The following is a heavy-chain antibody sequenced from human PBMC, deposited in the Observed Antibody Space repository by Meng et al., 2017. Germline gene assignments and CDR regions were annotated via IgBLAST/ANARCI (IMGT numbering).Heavy chain of an antibody. V-gene: IGHV4-38-2*02. CDR1: GYSISSGYY. Sequence: SQTLSLTCAVPGYSISSGYYWGWIRQPPGKGLEWIGSIYHSGSTYYNPSLKSRVTISVDTSKNQFSLKLSSVTAADTAVYYCARDLYCTNGVCYVFDYWGQGTLVTVSS. J-gene: IGHJ4*02. CDR2: IYHSGST. D-gene: IGHD2-8*01. CDR3: ARDLYCTNGVCYVFDY.